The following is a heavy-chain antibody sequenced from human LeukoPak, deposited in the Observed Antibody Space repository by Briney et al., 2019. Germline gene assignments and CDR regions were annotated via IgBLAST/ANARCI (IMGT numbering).Heavy chain of an antibody. CDR2: ISSSGSTM. CDR3: AKDRPNYYDSSGHYYRRDGDY. J-gene: IGHJ4*02. Sequence: GGSLRHSCGASGFTFSDYSMNWVRQAPGKGLEWISYISSSGSTMYYADSVKGRFIISRDNAKSSLYLQMNSLRAEDTAIYYCAKDRPNYYDSSGHYYRRDGDYWGQGTLVTVSS. CDR1: GFTFSDYS. D-gene: IGHD3-22*01. V-gene: IGHV3-48*01.